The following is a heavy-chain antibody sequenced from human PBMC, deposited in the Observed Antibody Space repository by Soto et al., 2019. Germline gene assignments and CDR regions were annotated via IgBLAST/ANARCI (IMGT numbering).Heavy chain of an antibody. D-gene: IGHD3-22*01. J-gene: IGHJ4*02. V-gene: IGHV3-74*01. CDR3: AKNPGYYYDSTGYHFDY. Sequence: GGSLRLSCAASGFTFSSYWMHWVRQAPGKGLVWVSRINSDGSSTNYADSVKGRFTICRDNAKNTLYLQMNSLRAEDTAVYYFAKNPGYYYDSTGYHFDYWGRGTLVTVSS. CDR1: GFTFSSYW. CDR2: INSDGSST.